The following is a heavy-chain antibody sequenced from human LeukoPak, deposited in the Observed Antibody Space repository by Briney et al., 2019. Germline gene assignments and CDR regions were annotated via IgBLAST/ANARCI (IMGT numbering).Heavy chain of an antibody. CDR2: TDYRSTWYN. Sequence: SQTLSLTCAISGDSVSSNSAAWIWIRQSPSRGLEWLGRTDYRSTWYNDYAVSVKSRITINPDTSKNQFSLQLNSVTPEDTAIYYCARAYNYGFDYWGQGTLVTVSS. D-gene: IGHD5-18*01. V-gene: IGHV6-1*01. J-gene: IGHJ4*02. CDR1: GDSVSSNSAA. CDR3: ARAYNYGFDY.